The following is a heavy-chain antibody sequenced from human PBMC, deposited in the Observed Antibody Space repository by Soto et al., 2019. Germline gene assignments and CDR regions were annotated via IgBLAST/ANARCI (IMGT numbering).Heavy chain of an antibody. J-gene: IGHJ4*02. CDR2: IIPIFGTA. CDR3: VRGPYSSSWYYFDY. D-gene: IGHD6-13*01. CDR1: GGTFSSYA. Sequence: ASVKVSCKASGGTFSSYAISWVRQAPGQGLEWMGGIIPIFGTANYAQKFQGRVTITADESTSTAYMELSSLRSEDTAVYYCVRGPYSSSWYYFDYWGQGTLVTVSS. V-gene: IGHV1-69*13.